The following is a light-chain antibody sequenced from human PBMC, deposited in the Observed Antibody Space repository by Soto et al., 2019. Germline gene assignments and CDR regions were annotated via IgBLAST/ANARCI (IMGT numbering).Light chain of an antibody. Sequence: EIVMTQSPATLSVSPGERATLSCRASQSVSSNLAWYQQKPGRAPRLLIYGASTRVTGVPARFRGSGSGTEFTLTISSLQSEDFALYYCQQYNNWPPWAFGQGTKVEIK. CDR1: QSVSSN. J-gene: IGKJ1*01. V-gene: IGKV3-15*01. CDR2: GAS. CDR3: QQYNNWPPWA.